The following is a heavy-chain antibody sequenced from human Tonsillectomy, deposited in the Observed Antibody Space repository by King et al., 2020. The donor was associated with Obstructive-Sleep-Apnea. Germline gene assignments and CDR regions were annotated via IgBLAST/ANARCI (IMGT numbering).Heavy chain of an antibody. D-gene: IGHD6-19*01. V-gene: IGHV3-23*04. CDR3: AKDRVGYSSGWGDY. J-gene: IGHJ4*02. Sequence: VQLVESGGGLVQPGGSLRLSCAASGFTFSSYAMSWVRQAPGKGLEWGSAICGSGGSTYYADSVKGRFTISRDNSKNTLYLQMNSLRAEDTAVYYCAKDRVGYSSGWGDYWGQGTLVTVSS. CDR2: ICGSGGST. CDR1: GFTFSSYA.